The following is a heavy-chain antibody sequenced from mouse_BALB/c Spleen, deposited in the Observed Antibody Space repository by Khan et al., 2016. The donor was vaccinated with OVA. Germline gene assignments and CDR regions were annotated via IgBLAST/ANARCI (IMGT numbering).Heavy chain of an antibody. CDR1: GYSITRDYA. J-gene: IGHJ4*01. CDR2: ISNSGST. Sequence: EVQLQESGPGLVKPSQSLSLTCTVTGYSITRDYAWNWIRQFPGNKLEWMGYISNSGSTSYNPSLKSRISITRDTSKNQFFLQLNSVTTEDTATXYCASELGRYYAMGYWGQGTSVTVSS. V-gene: IGHV3-2*02. D-gene: IGHD4-1*01. CDR3: ASELGRYYAMGY.